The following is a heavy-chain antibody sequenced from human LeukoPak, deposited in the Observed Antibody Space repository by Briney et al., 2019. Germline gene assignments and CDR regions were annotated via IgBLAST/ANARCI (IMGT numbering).Heavy chain of an antibody. J-gene: IGHJ4*02. V-gene: IGHV3-23*01. CDR2: ISGSGGST. D-gene: IGHD3-10*01. CDR1: GFTFSSYG. CDR3: AKEVRITMVRGVIDY. Sequence: GGSLRLSCAASGFTFSSYGMSWVRQAPGKGLEWVSAISGSGGSTYYADSVKGRFIISRDNSKNTLYLQMNSLRAEDTAVYYCAKEVRITMVRGVIDYWGQGTLVTVSS.